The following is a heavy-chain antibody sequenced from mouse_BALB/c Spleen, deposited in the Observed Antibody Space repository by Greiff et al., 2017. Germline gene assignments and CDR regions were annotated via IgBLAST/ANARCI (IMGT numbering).Heavy chain of an antibody. Sequence: EVKLEESGGGLVKPGGSLKLSCAASGFTFSSYAMSWVRQTPEKRLEWVASISSGGSTYYPDSVKGRFTISRDNARNILYLQMSSLRSEDTAMYYCARGGDYGGAWFAYWGQGTLVTVSA. V-gene: IGHV5-6-5*01. CDR3: ARGGDYGGAWFAY. CDR2: ISSGGST. J-gene: IGHJ3*01. D-gene: IGHD2-4*01. CDR1: GFTFSSYA.